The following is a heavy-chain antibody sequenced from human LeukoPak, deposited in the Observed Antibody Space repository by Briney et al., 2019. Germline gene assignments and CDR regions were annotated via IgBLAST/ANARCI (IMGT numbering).Heavy chain of an antibody. Sequence: GGSLRLSCAASGFTFSSYAMSWVRQAPGKGLEWVSAISGSGGSTYYADSVKGRFTISRDNSKNTLYLQMNSLRAEDTAVYYCAKDREEGSSGWYEFDYWGQGTLVTVSS. CDR3: AKDREEGSSGWYEFDY. CDR2: ISGSGGST. CDR1: GFTFSSYA. V-gene: IGHV3-23*01. D-gene: IGHD6-13*01. J-gene: IGHJ4*02.